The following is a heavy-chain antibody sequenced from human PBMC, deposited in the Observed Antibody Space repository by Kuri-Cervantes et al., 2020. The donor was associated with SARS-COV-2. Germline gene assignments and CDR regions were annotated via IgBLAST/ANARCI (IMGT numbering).Heavy chain of an antibody. CDR1: GFNFSRSD. J-gene: IGHJ4*02. Sequence: GGSLRLSCSASGFNFSRSDMHWVRQAPGKGLEWVAVISYDGKKKRCMASGKGRFTISRDNSQNTLYLQMQGLRSEDTGMYYCATDRDGFHDFWGQGTLVTVSS. CDR3: ATDRDGFHDF. CDR2: ISYDGKKK. D-gene: IGHD3-10*01. V-gene: IGHV3-30*03.